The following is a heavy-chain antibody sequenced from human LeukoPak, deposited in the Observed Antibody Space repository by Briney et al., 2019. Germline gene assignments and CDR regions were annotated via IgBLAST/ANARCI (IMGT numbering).Heavy chain of an antibody. Sequence: GRTLRLSCAASGFTFSSYGMSWVRQAPGKGLEWVSAISGSGGSTYYADSVKGRFTISRDNSKNTLYLQMNSLRAEDTAVYYCAKDHFGDYFSTGAFDIWGQGTMVIVSS. D-gene: IGHD4-17*01. V-gene: IGHV3-23*01. CDR3: AKDHFGDYFSTGAFDI. CDR1: GFTFSSYG. CDR2: ISGSGGST. J-gene: IGHJ3*02.